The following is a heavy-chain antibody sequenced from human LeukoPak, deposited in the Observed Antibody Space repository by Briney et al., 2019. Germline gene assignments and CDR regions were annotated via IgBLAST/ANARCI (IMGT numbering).Heavy chain of an antibody. CDR1: GFTFDDYG. Sequence: RSGGSLRLSCAASGFTFDDYGMSWVRQAPGKGLEWVSGINWNGGSTGYADSVKGRFTISRDNAKNSLYLQMNSLRAEDTALYYCATLYDFWSGYYPNWGQGTLVTVSS. CDR3: ATLYDFWSGYYPN. CDR2: INWNGGST. V-gene: IGHV3-20*04. D-gene: IGHD3-3*01. J-gene: IGHJ4*02.